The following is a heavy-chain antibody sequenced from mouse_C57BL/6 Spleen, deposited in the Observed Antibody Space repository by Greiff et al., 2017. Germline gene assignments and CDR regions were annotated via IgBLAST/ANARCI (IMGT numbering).Heavy chain of an antibody. D-gene: IGHD2-1*01. J-gene: IGHJ4*01. CDR3: ARGDGNYVDYYAMDY. Sequence: EVKVEESGGGLVKPGGSLKLSCAASGFTFSSYAMSWVRQTPEKRLEWVATISDGGSYTYYPDNVKGRFTISRDNAKNNLYLQMSHLKSEDTAMYYCARGDGNYVDYYAMDYWGQGTSVTVSS. CDR2: ISDGGSYT. V-gene: IGHV5-4*03. CDR1: GFTFSSYA.